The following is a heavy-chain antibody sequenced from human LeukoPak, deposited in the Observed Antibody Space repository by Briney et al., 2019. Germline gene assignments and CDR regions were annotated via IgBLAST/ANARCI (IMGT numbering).Heavy chain of an antibody. D-gene: IGHD1-26*01. V-gene: IGHV3-30-3*01. J-gene: IGHJ4*02. CDR2: ISYDGSNK. CDR3: AAGTFTFDY. CDR1: RFTFRSYV. Sequence: GGAPRLPCAASRFTFRSYVMHWGRPAPGQGPGWVAVISYDGSNKYYADSVKGRFTISRDNSKNTLYLQMNSLRAEDTAVYYCAAGTFTFDYWGQGTLVTVSS.